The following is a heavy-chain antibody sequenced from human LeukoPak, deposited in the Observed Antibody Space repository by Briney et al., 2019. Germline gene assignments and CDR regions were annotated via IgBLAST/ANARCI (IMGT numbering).Heavy chain of an antibody. Sequence: GGSLRLSCAASGFTFSSSAMSWVRQAPGKGLQWVSSISGSGDRTYYADSVKGRFTISRDNAKNSLYLQMNSLRAEDTAVYYCARGELLPDYWGQGTLVTVSS. CDR3: ARGELLPDY. CDR1: GFTFSSSA. CDR2: ISGSGDRT. D-gene: IGHD1-26*01. V-gene: IGHV3-23*01. J-gene: IGHJ4*02.